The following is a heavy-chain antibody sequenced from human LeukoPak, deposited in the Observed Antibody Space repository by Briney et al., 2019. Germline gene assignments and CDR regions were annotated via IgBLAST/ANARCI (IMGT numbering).Heavy chain of an antibody. CDR1: GGSISSYY. V-gene: IGHV4-4*07. D-gene: IGHD3-10*01. CDR2: IYTSGST. Sequence: SETLSLTCTVSGGSISSYYWSWLRQPAGKGLEWIGRIYTSGSTNYNPSLKSRVAMSVDTSKNQFSLKLSSVTAADTAVYYCARGRPYYYGSGSYFSDWGQGTLVTVSS. CDR3: ARGRPYYYGSGSYFSD. J-gene: IGHJ4*02.